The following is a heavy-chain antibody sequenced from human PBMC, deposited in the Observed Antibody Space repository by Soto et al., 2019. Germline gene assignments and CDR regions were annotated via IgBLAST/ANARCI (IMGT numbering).Heavy chain of an antibody. CDR1: GFIFRTFA. Sequence: QVQLVESGGGVVQPGRSLRLSCAGSGFIFRTFAMHWVRQAPGKGPEWVALIWHDGVKTHYGDSVKGRFTISRDNSKNTLYLQMDSLRAEDTAVYYCAREQSMVRGVVFPDFYGMDVWGQGTAVIVSS. V-gene: IGHV3-33*01. CDR3: AREQSMVRGVVFPDFYGMDV. J-gene: IGHJ6*02. D-gene: IGHD3-10*01. CDR2: IWHDGVKT.